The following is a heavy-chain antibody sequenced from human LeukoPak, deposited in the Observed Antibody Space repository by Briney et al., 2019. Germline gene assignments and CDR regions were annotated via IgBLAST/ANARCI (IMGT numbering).Heavy chain of an antibody. CDR3: ARSGYCSGGSCIDAFDI. Sequence: PSETLSLTCTVSGGPISSYYWSWIRQPPGKGLEWIGYIYYSGNTNYNPSLKSRVTISVDTSKNQFSLKLSSVTAADTAVYYCARSGYCSGGSCIDAFDIWGQGTMVTVSS. J-gene: IGHJ3*02. V-gene: IGHV4-59*01. D-gene: IGHD2-15*01. CDR2: IYYSGNT. CDR1: GGPISSYY.